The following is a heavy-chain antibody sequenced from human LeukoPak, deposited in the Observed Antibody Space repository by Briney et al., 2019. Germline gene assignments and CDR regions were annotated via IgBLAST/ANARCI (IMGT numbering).Heavy chain of an antibody. Sequence: SETLSLTCAVYGGSFSGYYWSWIRQPPGKGLEWIGEINHSGSTNYNPSLKSRVTISVDTSKNQFSLKLSSVTAADTAVYYCAGIRRSYCSSTTSRRAAAVGGYYFDYWGQGTLVTVSS. J-gene: IGHJ4*02. CDR1: GGSFSGYY. D-gene: IGHD2-2*01. CDR2: INHSGST. V-gene: IGHV4-34*01. CDR3: AGIRRSYCSSTTSRRAAAVGGYYFDY.